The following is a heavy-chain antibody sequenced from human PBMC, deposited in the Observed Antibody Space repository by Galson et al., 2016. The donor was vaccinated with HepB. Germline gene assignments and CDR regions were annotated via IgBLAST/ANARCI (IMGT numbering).Heavy chain of an antibody. CDR1: GYTFTSYY. Sequence: SVKVSCKASGYTFTSYYMHWVRQAPGQGLEWMGIINPSGGSTTFAQKFQARVTMTRDTSTSTVYMDLISLRSEDTAMYYCARSGGGQLNYFEPWGQGTLVTVAS. CDR2: INPSGGST. V-gene: IGHV1-46*01. D-gene: IGHD6-6*01. J-gene: IGHJ4*02. CDR3: ARSGGGQLNYFEP.